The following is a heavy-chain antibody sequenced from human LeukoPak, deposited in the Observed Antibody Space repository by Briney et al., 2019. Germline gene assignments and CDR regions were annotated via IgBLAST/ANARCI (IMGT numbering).Heavy chain of an antibody. V-gene: IGHV1-46*01. Sequence: ASVKVSCKASGYTFTSYYMHGVRQAPGQGLEWMGVINPSGGSTSYAQKFQGRVTMTRDTSTSTVYMKLSSLRSEDTAVYYCARAIYGGNFRWFDPWGQGTLVTVSS. J-gene: IGHJ5*02. CDR2: INPSGGST. CDR1: GYTFTSYY. CDR3: ARAIYGGNFRWFDP. D-gene: IGHD4/OR15-4a*01.